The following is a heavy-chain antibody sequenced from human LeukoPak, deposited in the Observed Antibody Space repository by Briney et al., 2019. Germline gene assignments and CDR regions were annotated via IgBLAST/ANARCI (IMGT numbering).Heavy chain of an antibody. CDR1: GYTFSDYS. CDR2: ISSSSSYI. J-gene: IGHJ6*04. Sequence: GGSPRLSCAASGYTFSDYSMNWVRQAPGKGLEWVSFISSSSSYIHYTDSVKGRFTISRDNAKNSLFLQMNSLRAEDTAVYYCARTQPPDVWGKGTTVTVSS. CDR3: ARTQPPDV. V-gene: IGHV3-21*01.